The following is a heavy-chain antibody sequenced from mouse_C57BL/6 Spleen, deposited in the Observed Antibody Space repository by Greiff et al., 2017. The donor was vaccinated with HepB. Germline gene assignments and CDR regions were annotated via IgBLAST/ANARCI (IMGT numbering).Heavy chain of an antibody. Sequence: EVQRVESEGGLVQPGRSMKLSCTASGFTFSDYYMAWVRQVPEKGLEWVANINYDGSSTYYLDSLKSRFIISRDNAKNILYLQMSSLKSEDTATYYCASYGNYYAMDYWGQGTSVTVSS. J-gene: IGHJ4*01. CDR1: GFTFSDYY. V-gene: IGHV5-16*01. CDR2: INYDGSST. D-gene: IGHD2-1*01. CDR3: ASYGNYYAMDY.